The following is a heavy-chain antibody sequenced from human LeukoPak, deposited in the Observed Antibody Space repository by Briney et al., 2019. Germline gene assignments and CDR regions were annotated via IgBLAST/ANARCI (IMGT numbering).Heavy chain of an antibody. CDR1: GGTSSSYT. J-gene: IGHJ3*02. Sequence: AASVKVSCKGSGGTSSSYTISWVRQAPGQGLEWMGRIIPIDGVENYAQKFQGRVTITADKLTSTAYMELSSLRSEDTAVYYCARALDCTNGVCFGDDAFDIWGQGTMVTVSS. CDR2: IIPIDGVE. D-gene: IGHD2-8*01. CDR3: ARALDCTNGVCFGDDAFDI. V-gene: IGHV1-69*02.